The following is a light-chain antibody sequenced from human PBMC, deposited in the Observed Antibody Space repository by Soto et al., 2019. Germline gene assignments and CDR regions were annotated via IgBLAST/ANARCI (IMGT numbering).Light chain of an antibody. CDR1: QSLLHRNGHNF. Sequence: DIVMTQSPLSLPVTPGEPASISCRSSQSLLHRNGHNFLDWYLQKPGQSPQLLIYLGSNRASGVPDRFSGSGSGTEFTLKISRVEAEDVGVYYCMQALQRGTFGQGTKVEIK. CDR3: MQALQRGT. CDR2: LGS. J-gene: IGKJ1*01. V-gene: IGKV2-28*01.